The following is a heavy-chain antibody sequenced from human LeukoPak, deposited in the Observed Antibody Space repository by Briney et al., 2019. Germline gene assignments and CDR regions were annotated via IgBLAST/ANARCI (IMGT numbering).Heavy chain of an antibody. D-gene: IGHD6-19*01. V-gene: IGHV3-30-3*01. CDR1: GFTFSSYA. Sequence: GGSLRLSCVGSGFTFSSYAMHWVRPAPGKGLEWVAVISYDGSNKYYADSVKGRFTISRDNSKNTLYLQMNSLRAEDTAVYYCARVPGGRKIAVAAYFDYWGQGTLVTVSS. CDR3: ARVPGGRKIAVAAYFDY. CDR2: ISYDGSNK. J-gene: IGHJ4*02.